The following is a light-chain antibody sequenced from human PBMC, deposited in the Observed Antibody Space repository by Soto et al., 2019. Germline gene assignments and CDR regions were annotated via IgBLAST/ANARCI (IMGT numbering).Light chain of an antibody. V-gene: IGKV3-15*01. CDR1: QSVSSN. CDR2: GAS. J-gene: IGKJ1*01. Sequence: EIVMTQSPATLSVSPGERAALSCRARQSVSSNLAWCQRKPGQSHRLLIFGASTRATGVPARFSGSASGTEFTLTISSLQSEDFAVYYCQQYNNWPLTFGRGTKVEIK. CDR3: QQYNNWPLT.